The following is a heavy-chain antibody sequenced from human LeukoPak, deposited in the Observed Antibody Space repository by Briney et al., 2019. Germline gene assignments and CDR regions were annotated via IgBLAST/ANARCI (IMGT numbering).Heavy chain of an antibody. V-gene: IGHV3-72*01. CDR2: MRNKANSYTT. CDR3: SRSPESGGNVFDI. CDR1: GYTFSDHY. J-gene: IGHJ3*02. D-gene: IGHD3-16*01. Sequence: GGSLRLSCAASGYTFSDHYIDWVRQAPGKGLEWVGRMRNKANSYTTENAASVKGRLTLSRDDSKRLVFLQLSSLKIEDTAVYYCSRSPESGGNVFDIWGQGTMVTVFS.